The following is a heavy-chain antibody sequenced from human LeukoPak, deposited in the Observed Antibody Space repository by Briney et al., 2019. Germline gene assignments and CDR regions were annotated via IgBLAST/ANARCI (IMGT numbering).Heavy chain of an antibody. Sequence: ASVKVSCKASGYTFTSYGISWVRQAPGQGLERMGWISAYNGNTNYAQKLQGRVTMTTDTSTSTAYMELRSLRSDDTAVYYCAREYCSSTSCYTVRPYYYYGMDVWGQGTTVTVSS. CDR3: AREYCSSTSCYTVRPYYYYGMDV. V-gene: IGHV1-18*01. CDR2: ISAYNGNT. D-gene: IGHD2-2*01. J-gene: IGHJ6*02. CDR1: GYTFTSYG.